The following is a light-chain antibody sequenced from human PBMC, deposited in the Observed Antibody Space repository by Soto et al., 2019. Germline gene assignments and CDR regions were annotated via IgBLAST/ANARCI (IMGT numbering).Light chain of an antibody. CDR3: SSYTSSSTYVV. CDR2: DVS. CDR1: SSDVGGYNY. Sequence: QSALTQPASVSGSRGQSITIYCTGTSSDVGGYNYVSWYQQHPGKAPKLMIYDVSNRPSGVPNRFSGSKSGNTASLTISGLQAEDEADYYCSSYTSSSTYVVFGGGTKLTVL. V-gene: IGLV2-14*01. J-gene: IGLJ2*01.